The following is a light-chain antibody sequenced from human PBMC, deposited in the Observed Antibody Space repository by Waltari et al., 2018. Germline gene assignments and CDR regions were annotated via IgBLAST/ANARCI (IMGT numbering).Light chain of an antibody. Sequence: QSVLTQPPSAPGTPGQRVSISCSGSRSNIGSNTVNWYQQLPGTAPKLLIFITDQRPSGVPDRFSGSKSGTSTSLAISGLQSEDEAEYHCAVWDDSLNGPLFGGGTKLTVL. CDR1: RSNIGSNT. CDR3: AVWDDSLNGPL. J-gene: IGLJ2*01. CDR2: ITD. V-gene: IGLV1-44*01.